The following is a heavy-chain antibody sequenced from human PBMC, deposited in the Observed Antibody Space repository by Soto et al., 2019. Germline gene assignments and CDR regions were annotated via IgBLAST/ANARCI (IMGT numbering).Heavy chain of an antibody. V-gene: IGHV4-34*01. J-gene: IGHJ4*02. CDR3: ARHYRDDPFDY. CDR2: INHSGST. Sequence: QVQLQQWGAGLLEPTETLSLTCAVYGGSVIGYYWSWIRQPPEKGLEWIGEINHSGSTNYNPSLKSRVTISVDTSKNQFTLKPSPVTAADTAVYYCARHYRDDPFDYWGQGTLVIVSS. CDR1: GGSVIGYY. D-gene: IGHD4-17*01.